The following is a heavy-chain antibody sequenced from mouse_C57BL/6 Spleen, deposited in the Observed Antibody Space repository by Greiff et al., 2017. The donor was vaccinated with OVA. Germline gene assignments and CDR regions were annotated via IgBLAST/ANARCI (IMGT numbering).Heavy chain of an antibody. V-gene: IGHV1-69*01. Sequence: QVQLQQPGAELVMPGASVKLSCKASGYTFTSYWMHWVKQRPGQGLEWIGEIDPSDSYTNYNQKFKGKSTLTVDKSSSTAYMQLSSLTSEDSAVYYYARGTTVAFDYWGQGTTLTVSS. CDR2: IDPSDSYT. J-gene: IGHJ2*01. D-gene: IGHD1-1*01. CDR1: GYTFTSYW. CDR3: ARGTTVAFDY.